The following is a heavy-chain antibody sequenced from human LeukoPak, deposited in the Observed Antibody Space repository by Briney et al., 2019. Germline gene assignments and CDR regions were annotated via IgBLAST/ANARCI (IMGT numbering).Heavy chain of an antibody. CDR2: IYTSEST. D-gene: IGHD2-21*02. V-gene: IGHV4-61*02. CDR1: GGSISSGSYY. Sequence: SETLSLTCTVSGGSISSGSYYWSWIRQPAGKGLEWIGRIYTSESTNYNPSLKSRVTISVDTSKNQFSLKLSSVTAADTAVYYCARGDSTLEYYFDYWGQGTLVTVSS. J-gene: IGHJ4*02. CDR3: ARGDSTLEYYFDY.